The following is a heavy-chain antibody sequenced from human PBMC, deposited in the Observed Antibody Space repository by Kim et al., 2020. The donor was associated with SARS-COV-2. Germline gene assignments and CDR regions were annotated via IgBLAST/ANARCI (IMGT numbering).Heavy chain of an antibody. D-gene: IGHD4-17*01. J-gene: IGHJ5*02. CDR3: ARTTVTTFGWFDP. V-gene: IGHV5-51*01. Sequence: SPSFQGQVTISADKSISTAYLQWSSLKASDTAMYYCARTTVTTFGWFDPWGQGTLVTVSS.